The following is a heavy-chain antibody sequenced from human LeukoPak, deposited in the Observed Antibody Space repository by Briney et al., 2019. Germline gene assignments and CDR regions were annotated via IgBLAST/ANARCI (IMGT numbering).Heavy chain of an antibody. CDR2: IYYSGTT. J-gene: IGHJ3*02. CDR3: ARGGWSAFDI. V-gene: IGHV4-59*01. Sequence: SETLSLTCTVSGGSISSYYWSWIRQPPGKGLEWIGDIYYSGTTNYNPYLKSRVTISVDTSKNQFSMKLRSVTAADTTVYYCARGGWSAFDIWGQGTMVTVSS. D-gene: IGHD3-10*01. CDR1: GGSISSYY.